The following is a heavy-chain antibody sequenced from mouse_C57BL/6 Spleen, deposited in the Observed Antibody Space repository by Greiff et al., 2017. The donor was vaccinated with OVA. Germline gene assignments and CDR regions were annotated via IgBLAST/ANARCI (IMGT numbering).Heavy chain of an antibody. D-gene: IGHD1-1*01. J-gene: IGHJ1*03. CDR3: TRDYGSRTGYFDV. CDR1: GYTFTDYE. Sequence: VQLQQSGAELVRPGASVTLSCKASGYTFTDYEMHWVKQTPVHGLEWIGAIDPETGGTAYNQKFKGKAILTADKSSSTAYMELRSLTSEDSAVYYCTRDYGSRTGYFDVWGTGTTVTVSS. CDR2: IDPETGGT. V-gene: IGHV1-15*01.